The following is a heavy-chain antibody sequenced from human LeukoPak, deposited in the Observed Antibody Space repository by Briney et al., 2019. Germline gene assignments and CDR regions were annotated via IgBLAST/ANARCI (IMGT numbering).Heavy chain of an antibody. Sequence: TGGSLRLSCAASGFTFSNYAMHWVRQAPGKGLEWVAFISYNGRNKCYADSVKGRFTISRDNSKSTLYLQMNSLRAEDTAVYYCAKGNGKAATGNVVDYWGQGTLVTVSS. CDR1: GFTFSNYA. CDR3: AKGNGKAATGNVVDY. D-gene: IGHD6-13*01. CDR2: ISYNGRNK. J-gene: IGHJ4*02. V-gene: IGHV3-33*05.